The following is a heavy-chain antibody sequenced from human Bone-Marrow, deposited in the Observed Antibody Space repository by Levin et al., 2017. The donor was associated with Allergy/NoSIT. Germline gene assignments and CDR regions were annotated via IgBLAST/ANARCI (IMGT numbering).Heavy chain of an antibody. V-gene: IGHV3-74*01. Sequence: LSGGSLRLSCAASGFTFSDYRMHWVRQAPGKGLVWVSRVDRDVSSTFYADSVKGRFTISRDNAKNTLHLQMNSLRVEDTAVYYCARESGYSDYKGRAFDIWGQGTMVSVSS. J-gene: IGHJ3*02. CDR3: ARESGYSDYKGRAFDI. D-gene: IGHD4-11*01. CDR1: GFTFSDYR. CDR2: VDRDVSST.